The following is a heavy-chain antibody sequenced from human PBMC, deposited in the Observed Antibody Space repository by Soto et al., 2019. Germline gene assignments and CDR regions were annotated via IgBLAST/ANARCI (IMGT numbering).Heavy chain of an antibody. CDR1: GSSISSGNYY. J-gene: IGHJ4*02. D-gene: IGHD1-7*01. CDR3: ATMGTPATGLYYFDY. Sequence: PSETLSLTCTISGSSISSGNYYWSWIRQPPGKGLEWIGFISYSGSTYYSASLKSRFTISVDTSKNQFSLNLSFVTAADTAVYYCATMGTPATGLYYFDYWGQGTLVTVSS. V-gene: IGHV4-30-4*01. CDR2: ISYSGST.